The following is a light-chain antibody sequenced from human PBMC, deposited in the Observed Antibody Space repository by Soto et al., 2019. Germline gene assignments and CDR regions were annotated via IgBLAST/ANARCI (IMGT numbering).Light chain of an antibody. CDR2: GNS. Sequence: QSVLTQPPSVSGAPGQRVTISCTGSSSNIGAGYDVHWYQQLPGTVPKLLIYGNSNRPSGVPDRFSGSKSGTSASLAITGLQAEDEADYYCQSYDSSLTLYVFGTGTQLTVL. J-gene: IGLJ1*01. CDR1: SSNIGAGYD. V-gene: IGLV1-40*01. CDR3: QSYDSSLTLYV.